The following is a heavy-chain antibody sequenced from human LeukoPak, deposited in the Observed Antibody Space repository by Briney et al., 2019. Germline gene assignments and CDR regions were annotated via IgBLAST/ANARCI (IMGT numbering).Heavy chain of an antibody. CDR2: INPNSGGT. D-gene: IGHD3-22*01. CDR3: ARVNPYFYDSSAYYGCAFDI. J-gene: IGHJ3*02. V-gene: IGHV1-2*02. Sequence: ASVKVSCKASGYTFTGYYMHWVRQAPGQGLDWMGWINPNSGGTNYAQKFQGRVTMTRDTSISTAYMELSRLRSDDTAVYYCARVNPYFYDSSAYYGCAFDIWGQGSMVTVSS. CDR1: GYTFTGYY.